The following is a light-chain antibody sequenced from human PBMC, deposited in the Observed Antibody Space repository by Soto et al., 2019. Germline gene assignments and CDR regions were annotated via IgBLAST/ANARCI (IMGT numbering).Light chain of an antibody. J-gene: IGLJ2*01. CDR1: SSDIGAYNY. CDR2: DVN. V-gene: IGLV2-14*03. Sequence: QSVLPQPASVYGSPGQSITISCTGTSSDIGAYNYVSWYQQHPGKAPKLMIYDVNIRPSGVSNRFSGSKSGNTASLTIAGLQAEDEADYYCTSWTNRTLMIFGGGTKVTV. CDR3: TSWTNRTLMI.